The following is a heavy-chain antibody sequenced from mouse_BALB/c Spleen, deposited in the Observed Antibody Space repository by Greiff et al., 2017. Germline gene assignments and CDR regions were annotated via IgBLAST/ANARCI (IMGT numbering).Heavy chain of an antibody. Sequence: QVQLQQSGPQLVRPGASVKISCKASGYSFTSYWMHWVKQRPGQGLEWIGMIDPSDSETRLNQKFKDKATLTVDKSSSTAYMQLSSPTSEDSAVYYCARGYGSSPDYFDYWGQGTTLTVSS. D-gene: IGHD1-1*01. V-gene: IGHV1S126*01. CDR1: GYSFTSYW. J-gene: IGHJ2*01. CDR2: IDPSDSET. CDR3: ARGYGSSPDYFDY.